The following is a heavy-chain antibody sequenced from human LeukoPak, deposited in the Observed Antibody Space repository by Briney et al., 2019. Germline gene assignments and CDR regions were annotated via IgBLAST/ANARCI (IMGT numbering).Heavy chain of an antibody. CDR3: ARKKGPLVTVRQDAFEI. J-gene: IGHJ3*02. CDR1: GDSVSSNSAA. CDR2: TYYRSKWYN. D-gene: IGHD3-10*01. Sequence: SQTLSLTCATSGDSVSSNSAAWNWIRQSPSRGLEWLGRTYYRSKWYNDYAVSVKSRITINPDTSKNQFSLKLSSVTAADTAVYYVARKKGPLVTVRQDAFEIWGQGTMVTVFS. V-gene: IGHV6-1*01.